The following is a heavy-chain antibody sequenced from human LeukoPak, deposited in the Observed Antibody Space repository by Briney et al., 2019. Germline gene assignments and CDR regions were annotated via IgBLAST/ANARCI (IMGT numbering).Heavy chain of an antibody. D-gene: IGHD2-15*01. V-gene: IGHV1-69*13. CDR2: IIPIFGTA. Sequence: ASVKVSCKASGGTFSSYAISWVRQAPGQGLEWMGGIIPIFGTANYAQKFQGRITITAEESTSTAYMELSSLRSEDTAVYYCARGLGYCSGGSCYGRYFDYWGQGTLVTVFS. CDR3: ARGLGYCSGGSCYGRYFDY. CDR1: GGTFSSYA. J-gene: IGHJ4*02.